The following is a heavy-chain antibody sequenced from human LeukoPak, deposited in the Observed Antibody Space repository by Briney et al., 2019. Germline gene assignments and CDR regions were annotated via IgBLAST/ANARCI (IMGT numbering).Heavy chain of an antibody. CDR2: TSGDGITT. V-gene: IGHV3-43*02. CDR1: GFTFHNYA. D-gene: IGHD5/OR15-5a*01. Sequence: GGSLRLSCAASGFTFHNYAIHWVRQAPGKGLERVSLTSGDGITTYFADSVKGRFTISRDNSKNYLFLQMKSLRTEDTALYYCARDHVYGGADYWGQGTLVTVSS. CDR3: ARDHVYGGADY. J-gene: IGHJ4*02.